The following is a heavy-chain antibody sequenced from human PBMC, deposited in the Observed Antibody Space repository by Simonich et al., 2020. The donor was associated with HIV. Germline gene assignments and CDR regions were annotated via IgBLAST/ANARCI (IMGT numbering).Heavy chain of an antibody. D-gene: IGHD4-17*01. J-gene: IGHJ4*02. CDR1: GWSFSGYY. CDR2: NNHSGST. CDR3: ARRHPTTVTTPYFDY. Sequence: QVQLQQWGAGLLKPSATLSLTCAVYGWSFSGYYWSWIRQPPGKGMEWIGENNHSGSTNYNPSLKSRVTISVDTSKNQFSLKLSSVTAADTAVYYCARRHPTTVTTPYFDYWGQGTLVTVSS. V-gene: IGHV4-34*01.